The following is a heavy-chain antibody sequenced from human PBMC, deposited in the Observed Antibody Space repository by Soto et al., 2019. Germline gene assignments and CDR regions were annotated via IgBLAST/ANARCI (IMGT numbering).Heavy chain of an antibody. CDR3: ARGLRDAFDI. CDR1: GGSVSSGSYY. D-gene: IGHD4-17*01. V-gene: IGHV4-61*01. CDR2: IYYSGST. Sequence: SETLSLTCTVSGGSVSSGSYYWSWIRQPPGKGLEWIGYIYYSGSTNYNPSLKSRVTISVDTSKNQFSLKLSSVTAADTAVYYCARGLRDAFDIWGQGTMVTVSS. J-gene: IGHJ3*02.